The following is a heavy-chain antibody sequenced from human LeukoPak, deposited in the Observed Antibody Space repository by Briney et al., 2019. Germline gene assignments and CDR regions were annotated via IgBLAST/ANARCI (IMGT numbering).Heavy chain of an antibody. D-gene: IGHD6-19*01. CDR3: ARDTVAVAGKRYYYYYYGMDV. CDR2: ISSNGGST. V-gene: IGHV3-64*01. J-gene: IGHJ6*02. Sequence: GGSLRLSCAASGFTFSSYAMHWVRQAPGKGLEYVSAISSNGGSTYYANSVKGRFTISRDNSRNTLYLQMGSLRAEDTAVYYCARDTVAVAGKRYYYYYYGMDVWGQGTTVTVSS. CDR1: GFTFSSYA.